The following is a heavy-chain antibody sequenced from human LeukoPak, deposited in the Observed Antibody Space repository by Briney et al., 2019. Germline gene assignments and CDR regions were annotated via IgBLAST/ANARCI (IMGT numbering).Heavy chain of an antibody. CDR1: GLMFSSHG. CDR2: IWYDGSNE. CDR3: ARGLGYDGFDY. Sequence: SGGSLRLSCAASSGLMFSSHGMHLVRQAPGRGLEWVAVIWYDGSNEYYADSVKGRFTISKDNSKNTLYLQMNSLRVEDTAVYYCARGLGYDGFDYWGQGTLVTVSS. V-gene: IGHV3-33*01. D-gene: IGHD5-12*01. J-gene: IGHJ4*02.